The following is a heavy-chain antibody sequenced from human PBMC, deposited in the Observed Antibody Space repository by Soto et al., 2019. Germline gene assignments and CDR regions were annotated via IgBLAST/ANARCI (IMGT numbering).Heavy chain of an antibody. CDR1: GFTFTDYS. V-gene: IGHV3-23*01. CDR3: AKGGYSTPFDN. J-gene: IGHJ3*02. CDR2: IRARGDST. D-gene: IGHD5-12*01. Sequence: GGSLRLSCAASGFTFTDYSMTWVRQAPGKGLEWVSTIRARGDSTYYADSVKGRFTISRDNSKNTLYVQMNSLRAKDTALYYCAKGGYSTPFDNWGQGTMVTVSS.